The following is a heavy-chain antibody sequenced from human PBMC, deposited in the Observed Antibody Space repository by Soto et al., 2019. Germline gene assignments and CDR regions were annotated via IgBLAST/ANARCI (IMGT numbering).Heavy chain of an antibody. CDR1: GYTFTSYG. V-gene: IGHV1-18*01. D-gene: IGHD5-12*01. CDR3: ARDSEYSGYDSRRVFDY. Sequence: QVQLVQSGAEVKKPGASVKVSCKASGYTFTSYGISWVRQAPGQGLEWMGWISAYNGNTNYAQKLQGRVTMTTDTSTSTAYMELRRLRSDDTAVYYCARDSEYSGYDSRRVFDYWGQGTLVTVSS. CDR2: ISAYNGNT. J-gene: IGHJ4*02.